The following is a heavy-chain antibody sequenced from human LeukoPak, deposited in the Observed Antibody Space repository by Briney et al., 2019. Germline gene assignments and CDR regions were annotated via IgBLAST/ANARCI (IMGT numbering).Heavy chain of an antibody. CDR3: ARGAGWPN. CDR1: GFTFSSYA. V-gene: IGHV3-7*01. D-gene: IGHD6-19*01. CDR2: INQNGSDK. J-gene: IGHJ4*02. Sequence: PGRSLRLSCAASGFTFSSYAMNWVRQAPGKGLEWVANINQNGSDKYYVESVKGRFTISRDNAKNSLYLQMNGLRDEDTAVYYCARGAGWPNWGQGTLVTVSS.